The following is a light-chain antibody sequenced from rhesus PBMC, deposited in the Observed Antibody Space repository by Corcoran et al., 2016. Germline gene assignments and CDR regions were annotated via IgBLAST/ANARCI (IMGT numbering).Light chain of an antibody. CDR3: RQYGDGLVFT. CDR2: KES. Sequence: DIQMTQSPSSLSASVGDTVTITCRASQSISSWLAWYQQKPGKAPKHLIYKESSLQSGVPSRLGGSGSVTDFTLPISRLQSEDFATYVCRQYGDGLVFTFGPGTKVDIK. V-gene: IGKV1-22*01. CDR1: QSISSW. J-gene: IGKJ3*01.